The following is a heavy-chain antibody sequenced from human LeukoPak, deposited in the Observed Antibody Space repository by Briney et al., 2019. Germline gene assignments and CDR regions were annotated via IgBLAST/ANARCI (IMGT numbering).Heavy chain of an antibody. CDR3: AKDLFSDFWSGYYSGFDY. D-gene: IGHD3-3*01. V-gene: IGHV3-30*04. J-gene: IGHJ4*02. CDR1: GFTFSSYA. Sequence: GGSLRLSCAASGFTFSSYAMHWVRQAPGKGLEWVAVISYDGSNKYYADSVKGRFTISRDNSKNTLYLQMNSLRAEDTAVYYCAKDLFSDFWSGYYSGFDYWGQGTLVTVSS. CDR2: ISYDGSNK.